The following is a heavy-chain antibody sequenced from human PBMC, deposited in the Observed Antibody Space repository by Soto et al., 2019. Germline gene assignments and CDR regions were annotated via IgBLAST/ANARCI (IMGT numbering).Heavy chain of an antibody. CDR1: GYSFTSYW. Sequence: ESLKISCKGSGYSFTSYWIGWVRQMPGKGLEWMGIIYPGDSDTRYSPSFQGQVTISADKSISTAYLQWSSLKASDTAMYYCARLSCSGGSCYSVRDFYYYYGMDVWGQGTTVTVSS. V-gene: IGHV5-51*01. CDR3: ARLSCSGGSCYSVRDFYYYYGMDV. D-gene: IGHD2-15*01. CDR2: IYPGDSDT. J-gene: IGHJ6*02.